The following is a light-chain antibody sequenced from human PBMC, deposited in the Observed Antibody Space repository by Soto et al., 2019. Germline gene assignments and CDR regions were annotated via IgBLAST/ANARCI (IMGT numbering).Light chain of an antibody. CDR3: QQYDISWT. CDR2: GAS. Sequence: EIVLAQSPGTLSLSPGERATLCCRASQNVKNNYLAWYQQKPGHAPRLLIYGASSRATGIPDRFSGSGSGTDFTLTISRLEPEDFAVYYCQQYDISWTFGQGTKVEIK. J-gene: IGKJ1*01. CDR1: QNVKNNY. V-gene: IGKV3-20*01.